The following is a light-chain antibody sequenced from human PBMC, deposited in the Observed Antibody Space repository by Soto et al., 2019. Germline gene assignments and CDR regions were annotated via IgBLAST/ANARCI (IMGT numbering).Light chain of an antibody. Sequence: EIMMTQSPATLSVSPGERATLSCRASQSVKSSLAWYQQKPGQAPRLLIYGASTRATGIPARFSGSGSGTEFTLTVSSLQSEDFAVYYCQQYIKWPITFGQGTLLAIK. CDR1: QSVKSS. J-gene: IGKJ5*01. CDR2: GAS. V-gene: IGKV3-15*01. CDR3: QQYIKWPIT.